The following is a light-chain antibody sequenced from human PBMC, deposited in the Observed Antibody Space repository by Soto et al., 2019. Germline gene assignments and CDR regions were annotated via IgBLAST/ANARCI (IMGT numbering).Light chain of an antibody. V-gene: IGKV1-12*01. CDR1: QGISSW. CDR2: TAS. Sequence: DIQMTQSRSSVSASXXDRVXITCPASQGISSWLAWYQQKPGKAPKPXXYTASTLQSGVPSRFSGSGSGTEFTLTISSLQPEDSATYYCQQLNRHHPITFGQGTRLEIK. J-gene: IGKJ5*01. CDR3: QQLNRHHPIT.